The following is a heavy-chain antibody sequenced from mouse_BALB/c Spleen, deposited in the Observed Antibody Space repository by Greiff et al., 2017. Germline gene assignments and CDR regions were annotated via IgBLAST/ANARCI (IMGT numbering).Heavy chain of an antibody. Sequence: EVKLMESGGGLVQPGGSRKLSCAASGFTFSSFGMHWVRQAPEKGLEWVAYISSGSSTIYYADTVKGRFTISRDNPKNTLFLQMTSLRSEDTAMYYGARTSGYGTLYAMDYWGQGTSVTVSS. J-gene: IGHJ4*01. CDR2: ISSGSSTI. CDR1: GFTFSSFG. CDR3: ARTSGYGTLYAMDY. D-gene: IGHD1-1*01. V-gene: IGHV5-17*02.